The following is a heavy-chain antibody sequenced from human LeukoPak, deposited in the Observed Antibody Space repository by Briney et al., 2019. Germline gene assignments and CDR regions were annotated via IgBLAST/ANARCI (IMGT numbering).Heavy chain of an antibody. V-gene: IGHV4-38-2*01. CDR3: ARALTTVTGGMDV. Sequence: PSETLSLTCAVSGYSISSGYYWGWIRQPPGKGLEWIGSIYHSGSTYYNPSLKSRVTISVDTSKNQFSLKLSSVTAAATAVYYCARALTTVTGGMDVWGKGTTVTVSS. J-gene: IGHJ6*04. D-gene: IGHD4-17*01. CDR1: GYSISSGYY. CDR2: IYHSGST.